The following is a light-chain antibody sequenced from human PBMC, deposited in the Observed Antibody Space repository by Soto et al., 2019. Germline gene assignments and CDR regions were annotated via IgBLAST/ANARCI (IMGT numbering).Light chain of an antibody. J-gene: IGKJ1*01. CDR3: QQYSSLWT. CDR2: SAS. CDR1: QSLRSN. Sequence: EIVMTQSPVTLSVSPGETVILSCRPSQSLRSNLAWYQQKPGQTTRLPIYSASIRAAATPARFSGSGAGRNFSLTISSLQSEDFAVYYCQQYSSLWTFGQGTKVDIK. V-gene: IGKV3-15*01.